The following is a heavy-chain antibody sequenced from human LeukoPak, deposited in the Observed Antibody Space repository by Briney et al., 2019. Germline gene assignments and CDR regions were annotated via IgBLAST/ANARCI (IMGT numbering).Heavy chain of an antibody. Sequence: PGRSLRLSCAASGFTFDDYAMHWVRQAPGKGLEWVSGISWNSGSIGYADSVKGRFTISRDNAKNSLYLQMNSLRAEDTAVYYCARAMWPPAIDYWGQGTLVTVSS. CDR2: ISWNSGSI. D-gene: IGHD2-21*01. CDR1: GFTFDDYA. CDR3: ARAMWPPAIDY. J-gene: IGHJ4*02. V-gene: IGHV3-9*01.